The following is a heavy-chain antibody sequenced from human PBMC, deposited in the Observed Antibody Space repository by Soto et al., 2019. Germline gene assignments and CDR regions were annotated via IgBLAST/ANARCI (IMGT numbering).Heavy chain of an antibody. Sequence: PGGSLRLSCAASGFTFSSYSMNWVRQAPGKGLEWVSSISSSSSYIYYADSVKGRFTISRDNAKNSLYLQMNSLRAEDTAVYYCARVSRPGATLDYWGQGTLVTVSS. CDR1: GFTFSSYS. D-gene: IGHD1-26*01. CDR2: ISSSSSYI. CDR3: ARVSRPGATLDY. J-gene: IGHJ4*02. V-gene: IGHV3-21*01.